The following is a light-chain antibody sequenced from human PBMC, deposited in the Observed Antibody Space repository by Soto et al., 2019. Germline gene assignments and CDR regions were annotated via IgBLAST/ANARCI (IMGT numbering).Light chain of an antibody. Sequence: DIQMTQSPSSLSASVGDRVTITCQASQDISNHLSWYQQKPGKAPKLLIYDASNLETGVPSGFSGSGSGTDFTFTISSLQPENVATYYCQQHHSLPLTFCGGTKVEIK. V-gene: IGKV1-33*01. CDR3: QQHHSLPLT. J-gene: IGKJ4*01. CDR1: QDISNH. CDR2: DAS.